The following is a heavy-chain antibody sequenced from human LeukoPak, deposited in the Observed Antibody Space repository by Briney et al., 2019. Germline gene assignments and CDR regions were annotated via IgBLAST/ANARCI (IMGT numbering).Heavy chain of an antibody. Sequence: PGGSLRLSCAASGFTFSSYAMSWVRQAPGKGLEWVSGITENGDNTYYADSVKGRFTISRDNSKNTLYLQMGSLRAEDMAVYYCARGSLWGQGTLVTVSS. CDR2: ITENGDNT. V-gene: IGHV3-23*01. D-gene: IGHD1-26*01. J-gene: IGHJ4*02. CDR1: GFTFSSYA. CDR3: ARGSL.